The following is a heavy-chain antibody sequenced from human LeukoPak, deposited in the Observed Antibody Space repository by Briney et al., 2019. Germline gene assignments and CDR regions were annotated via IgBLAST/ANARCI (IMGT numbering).Heavy chain of an antibody. Sequence: ASVKVSCKASGYTFTSYDINWVRQATGQGLEWMGWMNPNSGNTGYAQKFQGRVTITRNTSISTAYMELSSLRSEDTAVYYCARRSIAARGNWFDPWGQGTLVTVSS. CDR3: ARRSIAARGNWFDP. CDR1: GYTFTSYD. D-gene: IGHD6-6*01. CDR2: MNPNSGNT. V-gene: IGHV1-8*03. J-gene: IGHJ5*02.